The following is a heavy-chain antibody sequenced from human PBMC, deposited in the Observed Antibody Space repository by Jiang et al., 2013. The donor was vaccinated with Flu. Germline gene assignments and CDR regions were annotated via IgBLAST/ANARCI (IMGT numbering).Heavy chain of an antibody. D-gene: IGHD3-22*01. CDR2: FYSSGST. V-gene: IGHV4-39*07. CDR3: ARDRDYDSSGVDAFDF. Sequence: PGLVKPSETLSLTCTVSGGSIISSRYSWGWIRRPPGKGLEWIGSFYSSGSTNYNPSLKSRVTISVDAFKNQFSLKLTSVTAADTAVYYCARDRDYDSSGVDAFDFWGQGTMVTVSS. CDR1: GGSIISSRYS. J-gene: IGHJ3*01.